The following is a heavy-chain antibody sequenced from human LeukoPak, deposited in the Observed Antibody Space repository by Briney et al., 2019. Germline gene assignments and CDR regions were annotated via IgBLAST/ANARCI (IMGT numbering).Heavy chain of an antibody. V-gene: IGHV4-34*01. CDR2: VNHSGNT. J-gene: IGHJ4*02. Sequence: SETLSLTCAVYGGSFSGYYWSWIRQPPGKGLEWIGEVNHSGNTNYNPSLKSRVTISKDTSKSQFSLKLNSVTAADTAVYYCARGPAQYSSGPDYWGQGTLVTVSP. CDR1: GGSFSGYY. CDR3: ARGPAQYSSGPDY. D-gene: IGHD6-19*01.